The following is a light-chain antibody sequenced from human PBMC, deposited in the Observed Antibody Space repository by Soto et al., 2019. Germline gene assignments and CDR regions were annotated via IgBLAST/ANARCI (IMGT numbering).Light chain of an antibody. CDR2: EGS. CDR1: SSDVGGYNH. V-gene: IGLV2-23*01. Sequence: QSALTQPASVSGSPGQSITISCTGTSSDVGGYNHVSWYQHHPGKAPTLMIYEGSKRPSGGSTRFSGSRSANTASLTISALQPEDEADYYYCSSAASGTYVFGTGTKVTVL. J-gene: IGLJ1*01. CDR3: CSSAASGTYV.